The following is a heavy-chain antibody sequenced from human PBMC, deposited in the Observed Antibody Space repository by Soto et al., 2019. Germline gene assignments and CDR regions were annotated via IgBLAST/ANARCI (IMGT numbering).Heavy chain of an antibody. V-gene: IGHV1-69*01. J-gene: IGHJ5*02. Sequence: QVQLVQSGAEVKKPGSSVKVSCKASGGTFSSYAISWVRQAPGQGLEWMGGIIPIFGTANYAQKFQGRVTITADESTSTAYMALSSLRSEDTAVYYCARDCVRPYYYDSSGYYGSWFDPWGQGTLVTVSS. D-gene: IGHD3-22*01. CDR2: IIPIFGTA. CDR1: GGTFSSYA. CDR3: ARDCVRPYYYDSSGYYGSWFDP.